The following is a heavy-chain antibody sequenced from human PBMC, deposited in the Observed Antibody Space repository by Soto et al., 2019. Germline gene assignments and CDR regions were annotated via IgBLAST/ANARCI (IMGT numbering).Heavy chain of an antibody. CDR2: ISYTGST. Sequence: QVQLQESGPGLVKPSETLSLTCTVSGDSISSYYWSWIRQPPGKGLEWVGYISYTGSTIYNPSLESRATISLDTSKNQVSQSLNSVTVADTALYYCASVGELPVWFDPWGRGTLVTVSS. CDR3: ASVGELPVWFDP. D-gene: IGHD3-10*01. J-gene: IGHJ5*02. CDR1: GDSISSYY. V-gene: IGHV4-59*13.